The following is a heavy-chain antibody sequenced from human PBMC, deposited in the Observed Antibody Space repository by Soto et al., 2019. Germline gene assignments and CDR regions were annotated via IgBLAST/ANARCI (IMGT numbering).Heavy chain of an antibody. V-gene: IGHV4-39*01. D-gene: IGHD2-2*01. J-gene: IGHJ6*02. CDR1: XGSISSGPYS. CDR3: ARLGGYCSSTSCYGYYGMDV. Sequence: SETLSLTCTVSXGSISSGPYSWGWIRQPPGKGLEWIGTFYYSGSTNYNPSLESRVTISVDTSKNQFSLRVSSVTAADTAVYYCARLGGYCSSTSCYGYYGMDVWGQGTTVTVSS. CDR2: FYYSGST.